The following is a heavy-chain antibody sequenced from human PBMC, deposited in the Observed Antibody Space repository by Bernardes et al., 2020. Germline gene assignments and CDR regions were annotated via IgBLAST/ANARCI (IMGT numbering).Heavy chain of an antibody. CDR3: ARAGGVIWFGELLGPGYYYYMDV. Sequence: GGSLRLSCAASGFTFSSYSMNWVRQAPGKGLEWVSSISSSSSYIYYADSVKGRFTISRDNAKNSLYLQMNSLRAEDTAVYYCARAGGVIWFGELLGPGYYYYMDVWGKGTTVTVSS. V-gene: IGHV3-21*01. J-gene: IGHJ6*03. D-gene: IGHD3-10*01. CDR1: GFTFSSYS. CDR2: ISSSSSYI.